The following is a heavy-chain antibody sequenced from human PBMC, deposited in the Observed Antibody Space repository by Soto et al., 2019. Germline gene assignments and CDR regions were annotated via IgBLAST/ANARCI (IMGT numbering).Heavy chain of an antibody. Sequence: QVQLVQSGAEVKKPGSSVKVSCKASGGTFSSYTISWVRQAPGQGLEWMGRIIPILGIANYAQKFQGRVTITADKSTSTAYMELSSLRSEDTAVYYCAREHYYDSSGRAGMDVWGQGTTVTVSS. CDR1: GGTFSSYT. J-gene: IGHJ6*02. V-gene: IGHV1-69*08. CDR3: AREHYYDSSGRAGMDV. CDR2: IIPILGIA. D-gene: IGHD3-22*01.